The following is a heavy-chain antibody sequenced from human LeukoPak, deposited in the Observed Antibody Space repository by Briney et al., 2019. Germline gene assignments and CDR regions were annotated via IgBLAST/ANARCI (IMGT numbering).Heavy chain of an antibody. J-gene: IGHJ4*02. Sequence: SETLSLTCTVSGGSISSGDYYWSWIRQPPGKGLEWIGYIYYSGSIYYNPSLKSRVTISVDTSKNQFSLKLSSVTAADTAVYCCARVWNWNDVYYFDYWGQGTLVTVSS. CDR2: IYYSGSI. D-gene: IGHD1-1*01. CDR1: GGSISSGDYY. CDR3: ARVWNWNDVYYFDY. V-gene: IGHV4-30-4*01.